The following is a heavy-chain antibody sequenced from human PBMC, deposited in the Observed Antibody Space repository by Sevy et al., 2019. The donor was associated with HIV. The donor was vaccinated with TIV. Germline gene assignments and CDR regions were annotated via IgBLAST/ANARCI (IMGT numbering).Heavy chain of an antibody. CDR2: IKKNGSEK. V-gene: IGHV3-7*03. CDR3: ARDCSSTNCLWGLDV. Sequence: GGSLRLSCAASGFTFSRDWMSWVRQAPGKGLEWVANIKKNGSEKNNVDSVKGQFTISRDNAKNSLYLQMNSLRAEDTALYYCARDCSSTNCLWGLDVWGQGTTVTVSS. J-gene: IGHJ6*02. CDR1: GFTFSRDW. D-gene: IGHD2-2*01.